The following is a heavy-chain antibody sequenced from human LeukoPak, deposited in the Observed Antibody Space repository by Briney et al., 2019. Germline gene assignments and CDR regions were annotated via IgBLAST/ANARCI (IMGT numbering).Heavy chain of an antibody. V-gene: IGHV3-30*18. CDR3: AKDRGIVGATTPDY. D-gene: IGHD1-26*01. CDR2: ISYDASKK. Sequence: GGSLRLSCAASGFTFSSYGMHWVRQAPGKGLEWVAVISYDASKKYYADSVTGRFTISRDNSKNTLYLQMNSLRAEDTAVYYCAKDRGIVGATTPDYWGQGTLVTVSS. J-gene: IGHJ4*02. CDR1: GFTFSSYG.